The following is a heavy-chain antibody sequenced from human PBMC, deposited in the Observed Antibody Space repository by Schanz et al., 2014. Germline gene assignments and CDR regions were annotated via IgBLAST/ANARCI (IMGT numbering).Heavy chain of an antibody. CDR1: GFTFSTYA. D-gene: IGHD2-8*02. Sequence: EVQLLESGGGLVQPGGSLRLSCAASGFTFSTYAMAWVRQAPGKGLEWVSAINTGVNTYYADSVRGRFTMSRDNSKNTLYLQMSSLRAEDTAVYYCAKSLESCPGGRCSRGYFDYWGQGTLVTVSS. J-gene: IGHJ4*02. V-gene: IGHV3-23*01. CDR2: INTGVNT. CDR3: AKSLESCPGGRCSRGYFDY.